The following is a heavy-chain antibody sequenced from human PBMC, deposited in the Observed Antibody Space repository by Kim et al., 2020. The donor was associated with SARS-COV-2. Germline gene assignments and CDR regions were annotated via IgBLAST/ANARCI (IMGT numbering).Heavy chain of an antibody. J-gene: IGHJ4*02. CDR1: GGSISSSTYY. CDR3: ASLLAKTIAGMGNFDY. Sequence: SETLSLTCTVSGGSISSSTYYWGWIRQPPGKGLEWIGSIYYSGSTYYNPSLKSRVTISVDTSKNQFSLKLSSVTAADTAVYYCASLLAKTIAGMGNFDYWGQGALVTVSS. V-gene: IGHV4-39*01. D-gene: IGHD6-13*01. CDR2: IYYSGST.